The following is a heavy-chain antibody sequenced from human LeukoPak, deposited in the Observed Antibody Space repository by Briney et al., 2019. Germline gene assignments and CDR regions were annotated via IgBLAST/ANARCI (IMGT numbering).Heavy chain of an antibody. CDR2: IYYSGST. CDR1: GVSISSGDYY. V-gene: IGHV4-30-4*01. J-gene: IGHJ3*02. Sequence: SETLSLTCTVSGVSISSGDYYWSWIRQPPGKGLEWIGYIYYSGSTYYNPSLKSRVTISVDTSKNQFSLKLSSVTAADTAVYYCARDRGYSYVGDAFDIWGQGTMVTVSS. D-gene: IGHD5-18*01. CDR3: ARDRGYSYVGDAFDI.